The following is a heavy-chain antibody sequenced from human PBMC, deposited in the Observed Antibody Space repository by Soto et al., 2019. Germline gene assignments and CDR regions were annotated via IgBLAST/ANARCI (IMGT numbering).Heavy chain of an antibody. CDR3: ARGRLELRGYGYYYYGMDV. Sequence: QVQLVQSGAEVKKPGSSVKVSCKASGGTFSSYAISWVRQAPGQGLEWMGGIIPIFGTANYAQKFQGRCTITADKSTSTAYMELSSLRSEDTAVYYCARGRLELRGYGYYYYGMDVWGQGTTVTVSS. J-gene: IGHJ6*02. D-gene: IGHD1-7*01. CDR2: IIPIFGTA. V-gene: IGHV1-69*06. CDR1: GGTFSSYA.